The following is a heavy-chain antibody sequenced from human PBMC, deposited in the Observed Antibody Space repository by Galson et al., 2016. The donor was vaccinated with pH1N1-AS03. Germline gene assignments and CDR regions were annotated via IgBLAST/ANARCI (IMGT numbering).Heavy chain of an antibody. CDR1: GDTFSSYT. CDR3: ARGGVSGGYIDS. V-gene: IGHV1-69*10. D-gene: IGHD3-10*02. Sequence: SVKVSCKASGDTFSSYTINWVRQAPGQGLEWMGGIIVLVGITNYAHKFQGRVTITADDSTSTAYMELASLTSEDTAVYYCARGGVSGGYIDSCGQGTLVTVSS. CDR2: IIVLVGIT. J-gene: IGHJ5*01.